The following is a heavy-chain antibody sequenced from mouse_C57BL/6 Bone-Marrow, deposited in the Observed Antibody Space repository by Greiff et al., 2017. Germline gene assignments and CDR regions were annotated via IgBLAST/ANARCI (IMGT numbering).Heavy chain of an antibody. Sequence: QVQLQQPGAELVMPGASVKLSCKASGYTFTSYWMHWVKQSPGQGLEWIGEIDPSDSYTNYNQKFKGKSTLTVDKSSSTAYMQLSSLTSEDSAVYYCATLFYFDYWGQGTTLTVSS. CDR1: GYTFTSYW. CDR2: IDPSDSYT. V-gene: IGHV1-69*01. D-gene: IGHD1-1*01. J-gene: IGHJ2*01. CDR3: ATLFYFDY.